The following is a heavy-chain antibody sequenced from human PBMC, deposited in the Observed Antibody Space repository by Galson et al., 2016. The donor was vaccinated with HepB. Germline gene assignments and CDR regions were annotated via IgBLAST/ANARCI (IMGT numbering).Heavy chain of an antibody. CDR1: GGSISSTNW. J-gene: IGHJ5*02. Sequence: TLSLTCAVSGGSISSTNWWSWVRQPPGKGLGWIGEISHSGSTNYNPSLKSRVIISVDESKYQFSLNVNSVSAADTAVYYCARNSGGSYLGWFDPWGQGTLVTVSA. CDR2: ISHSGST. D-gene: IGHD1-26*01. V-gene: IGHV4-4*02. CDR3: ARNSGGSYLGWFDP.